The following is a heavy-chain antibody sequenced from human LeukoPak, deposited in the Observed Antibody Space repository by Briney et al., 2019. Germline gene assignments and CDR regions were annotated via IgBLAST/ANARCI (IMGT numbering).Heavy chain of an antibody. CDR2: IYSGGST. V-gene: IGHV3-53*01. CDR1: GFTVSSNY. CDR3: ARDLRHCTNDVCGDY. Sequence: GGSLRLSCAASGFTVSSNYMSWVRQAPGKGLEWVSVIYSGGSTYYADSVKGRFTISRDNAKNTLYLQMDSLRAEDTAVYYCARDLRHCTNDVCGDYWGQGTLVTVSS. J-gene: IGHJ4*02. D-gene: IGHD2-8*01.